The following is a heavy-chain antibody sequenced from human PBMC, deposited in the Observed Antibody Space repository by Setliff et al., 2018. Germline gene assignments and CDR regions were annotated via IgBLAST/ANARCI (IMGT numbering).Heavy chain of an antibody. CDR3: AKDRVPDNIWDFDS. D-gene: IGHD1-26*01. CDR1: GVTVNKPW. Sequence: LRLSCAGSGVTVNKPWMVWVRQAPGKGLQWVSGILGGGGNGGRGTIYADSVRGRFIVSRDNSKNTLYLHMNSLRAEDTALYYCAKDRVPDNIWDFDSWGPGTLVTVSS. CDR2: ILGGGGNGGRGT. J-gene: IGHJ5*01. V-gene: IGHV3-23*01.